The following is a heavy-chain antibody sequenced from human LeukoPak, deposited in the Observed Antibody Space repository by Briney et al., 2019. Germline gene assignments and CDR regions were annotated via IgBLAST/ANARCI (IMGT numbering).Heavy chain of an antibody. J-gene: IGHJ5*02. V-gene: IGHV4-31*03. CDR2: IYYSGST. D-gene: IGHD2/OR15-2a*01. Sequence: SETLSLTCTVSGGSISSGGYYWSWIRQHPGKGLEWVGYIYYSGSTYYNPSLKSRVTISVDTSKNQFSLKLSSVIAADTAVYYCARDKNFFSNWFDPWGQGTLVTVSS. CDR3: ARDKNFFSNWFDP. CDR1: GGSISSGGYY.